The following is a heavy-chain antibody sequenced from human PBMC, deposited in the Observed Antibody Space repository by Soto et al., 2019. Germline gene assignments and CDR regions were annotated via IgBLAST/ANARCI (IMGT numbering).Heavy chain of an antibody. D-gene: IGHD2-8*01. J-gene: IGHJ3*02. CDR3: ARQGSPESDAVFDI. V-gene: IGHV5-51*01. CDR2: IYPGDSDT. Sequence: PGESLRISCKGSGYSFTSYWIGWVRQMPGKGLEWMGIIYPGDSDTRYSPSFQGQVTISADKSISTAYLQWSSLKASDTAIYYCARQGSPESDAVFDIWVQGTMVTVSS. CDR1: GYSFTSYW.